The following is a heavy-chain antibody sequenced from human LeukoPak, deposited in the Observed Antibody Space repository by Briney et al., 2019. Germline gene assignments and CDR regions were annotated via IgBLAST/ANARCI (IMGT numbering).Heavy chain of an antibody. V-gene: IGHV5-51*01. CDR1: GYSFTSYW. J-gene: IGHJ4*02. Sequence: GESLKISCKGSGYSFTSYWIGWVRQMPGKGLEWMGIIYPGDSDTRYSPSFQGQVTISADKSISTAYLQWSSLKASDTAMYYCARVYYYDSSGYWCFDYWGQGTLVTVSS. CDR2: IYPGDSDT. CDR3: ARVYYYDSSGYWCFDY. D-gene: IGHD3-22*01.